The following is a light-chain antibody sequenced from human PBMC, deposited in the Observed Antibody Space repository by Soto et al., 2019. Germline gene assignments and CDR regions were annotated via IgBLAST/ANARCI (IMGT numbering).Light chain of an antibody. CDR3: SSYAGSNIFYV. CDR2: EVT. V-gene: IGLV2-8*01. Sequence: QSALTQPPSASGSPGQSVTISCAGTSSDVGAYDYVSWYQQHPGRAPKLMIYEVTKRPSGVPDRLSGSKSGNTASLTVSGLQAEDEADYYCSSYAGSNIFYVFGTGTKLTVL. CDR1: SSDVGAYDY. J-gene: IGLJ1*01.